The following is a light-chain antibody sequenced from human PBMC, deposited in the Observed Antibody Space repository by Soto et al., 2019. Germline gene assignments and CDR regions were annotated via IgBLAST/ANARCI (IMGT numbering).Light chain of an antibody. CDR3: CSYPGTPTTR. CDR1: NRDIGSFHL. J-gene: IGLJ1*01. V-gene: IGLV2-23*01. CDR2: EGD. Sequence: QSALTQPASVSGSPGQSITISCTGTNRDIGSFHLVSWFQQHPGKAPKLMIYEGDLRPSGVSNRFSGSKSGNTASLTISGLQAEDEADYYCCSYPGTPTTRFGSGTKLTVL.